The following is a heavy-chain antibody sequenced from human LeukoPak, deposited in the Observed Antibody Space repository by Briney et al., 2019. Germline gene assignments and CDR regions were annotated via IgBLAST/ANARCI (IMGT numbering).Heavy chain of an antibody. Sequence: GGSLRLSCAASGFTFSNFAMSWVRQAPEKGLEWVSGISGSGSGTYYADSVKGRFTISRDNSKSTLYLQIDSLRAEDTAVYYCARAQGGSSIAARYAFDIWGQGTMVTVSS. J-gene: IGHJ3*02. CDR3: ARAQGGSSIAARYAFDI. V-gene: IGHV3-23*01. D-gene: IGHD6-6*01. CDR2: ISGSGSGT. CDR1: GFTFSNFA.